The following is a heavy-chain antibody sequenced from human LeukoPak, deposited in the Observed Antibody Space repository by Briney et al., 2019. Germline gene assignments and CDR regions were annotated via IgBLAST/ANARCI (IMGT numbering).Heavy chain of an antibody. Sequence: GGALRLSCAASGFTLRSYATHWVRQAAGRGVADVSGIRSNGGSSYYANSVRDRFTISRDNFKDTLYLQMGSLRTEDMAVYYCVRATGTYAGDYYGRDFWRQGTTASVFS. D-gene: IGHD1-26*01. CDR1: GFTLRSYA. CDR2: IRSNGGSS. J-gene: IGHJ6*02. CDR3: VRATGTYAGDYYGRDF. V-gene: IGHV3-64*01.